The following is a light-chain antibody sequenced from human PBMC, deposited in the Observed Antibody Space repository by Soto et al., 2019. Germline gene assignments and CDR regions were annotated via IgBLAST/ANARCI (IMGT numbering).Light chain of an antibody. CDR1: QGISSY. V-gene: IGKV1-9*01. Sequence: DIQLTQSPSFLSASVGDRVTITCRASQGISSYLAWYQQKPGKAPKLLISAASTLQSGVPSRFSGSGSGTEFTLTISSLQPEDFAVYYCQQYDNSPITFGQGTRLEIK. J-gene: IGKJ5*01. CDR3: QQYDNSPIT. CDR2: AAS.